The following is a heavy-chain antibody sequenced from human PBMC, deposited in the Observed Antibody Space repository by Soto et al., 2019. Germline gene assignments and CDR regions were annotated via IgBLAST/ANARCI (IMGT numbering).Heavy chain of an antibody. Sequence: PWETLCLTCTVSGGSISSSSYYWGWIRQPPGNGLEWIGSIYYSGSTYYNPSLKSRVTISVDTSKNQFSLKLSSVTAADTAVYYCARRILYYDSSGEGFDYWGQGTLVTVSS. V-gene: IGHV4-39*01. CDR2: IYYSGST. CDR1: GGSISSSSYY. J-gene: IGHJ4*02. CDR3: ARRILYYDSSGEGFDY. D-gene: IGHD3-22*01.